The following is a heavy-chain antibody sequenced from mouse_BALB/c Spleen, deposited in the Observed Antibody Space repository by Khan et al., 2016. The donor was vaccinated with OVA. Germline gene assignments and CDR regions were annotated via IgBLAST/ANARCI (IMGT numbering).Heavy chain of an antibody. D-gene: IGHD2-14*01. CDR3: VRDGAYHRNDGWFAY. Sequence: QVQLKESGAELARPGASVKMSCKASGYTFTSYTIHWIKKRPGQGLEWIGYINPSNDYTNYNQKFKDKATFTTDKSSTTAYLRLSSLTSDDSAVYNCVRDGAYHRNDGWFAYWGQGTLVTVSA. CDR2: INPSNDYT. V-gene: IGHV1-4*01. J-gene: IGHJ3*01. CDR1: GYTFTSYT.